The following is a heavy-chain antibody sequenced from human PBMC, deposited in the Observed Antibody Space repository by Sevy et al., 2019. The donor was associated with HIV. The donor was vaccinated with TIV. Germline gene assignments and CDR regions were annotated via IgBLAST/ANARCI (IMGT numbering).Heavy chain of an antibody. V-gene: IGHV3-15*01. CDR3: TLDGMWTVGNNYSYGMDV. Sequence: GGSLRLSCAASGFTFSHAWMSWVRQAPGKGLEWVGRIKSKTDGGTIDYVAPVKGRFTIARDNSKNTLYLQLNSLKSEDTAVYYCTLDGMWTVGNNYSYGMDVWGKGTTVTVPS. J-gene: IGHJ6*04. CDR1: GFTFSHAW. D-gene: IGHD1-1*01. CDR2: IKSKTDGGTI.